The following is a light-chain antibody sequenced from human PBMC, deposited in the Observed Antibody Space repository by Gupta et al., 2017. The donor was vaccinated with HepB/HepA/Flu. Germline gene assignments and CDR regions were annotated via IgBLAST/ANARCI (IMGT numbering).Light chain of an antibody. CDR3: GTLDSSLNVVV. CDR1: SSNIGNNY. CDR2: END. V-gene: IGLV1-51*02. J-gene: IGLJ2*01. Sequence: QSVLTQPPSVSAAPGQKVTISCSGSSSNIGNNYVSWYQQLPGTAPKLLIYENDKRPSGIPDRFSGSKSGTSATLTITGLHTGDEAYYYCGTLDSSLNVVVFGGGTRLTVL.